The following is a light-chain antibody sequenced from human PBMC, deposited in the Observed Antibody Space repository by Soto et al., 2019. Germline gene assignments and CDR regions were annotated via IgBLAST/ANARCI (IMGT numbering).Light chain of an antibody. CDR3: QQYNSYST. V-gene: IGKV1-5*01. CDR1: QGISGR. CDR2: DVS. Sequence: DIQMTQSPSTLSASVGDRVTITCRASQGISGRLAWYQQKPGKAPNLLIYDVSNLESGVPSWFSGTGSGTEFTLTINSLQPDDFATYYCQQYNSYSTFGPGTKVEVK. J-gene: IGKJ1*01.